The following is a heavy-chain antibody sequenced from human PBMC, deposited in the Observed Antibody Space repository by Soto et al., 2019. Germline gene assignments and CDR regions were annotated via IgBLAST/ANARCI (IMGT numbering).Heavy chain of an antibody. CDR1: GGSMTSSNW. CDR2: AHHSGRT. J-gene: IGHJ4*02. D-gene: IGHD5-18*01. CDR3: VRIQRDSAMGHFDY. V-gene: IGHV4-4*02. Sequence: PSETLSLTCTVSGGSMTSSNWWNWVRQSPGKGLEWIGEAHHSGRTNYNPSLKSRVTISVDTSKNHFSLNLASVTSADTAVYYCVRIQRDSAMGHFDYWGQGILVTVSS.